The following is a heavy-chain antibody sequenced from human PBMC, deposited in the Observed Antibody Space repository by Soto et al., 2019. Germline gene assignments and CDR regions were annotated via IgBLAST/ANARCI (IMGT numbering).Heavy chain of an antibody. Sequence: SETLSLTCTVSGGSITSSYWSWIRRPPGKGLEWIAYIYDTGISGYTPSTSYNPSLKSRVTMSVDTSKSQFSLQLTSATPADTAVYYCARVLPGIAAAYDAFDVWGQGTMVTVSS. J-gene: IGHJ3*01. CDR1: GGSITSSY. CDR2: IYDTGISGYTPST. V-gene: IGHV4-59*01. CDR3: ARVLPGIAAAYDAFDV. D-gene: IGHD6-13*01.